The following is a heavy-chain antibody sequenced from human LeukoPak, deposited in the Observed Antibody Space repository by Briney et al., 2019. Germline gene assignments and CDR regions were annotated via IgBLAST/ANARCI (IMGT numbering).Heavy chain of an antibody. J-gene: IGHJ6*02. CDR2: ISAYNGNT. CDR3: ARAALESITIFGVVKGPSMDV. Sequence: VASVKVSCKASGYTFTSYGISWVRQAPGQGLELMGWISAYNGNTNYAQKLQGRVTMTTDTSTSTAYMELRSLRSDDTAVYYCARAALESITIFGVVKGPSMDVWGQGTTVTVSS. D-gene: IGHD3-3*01. CDR1: GYTFTSYG. V-gene: IGHV1-18*01.